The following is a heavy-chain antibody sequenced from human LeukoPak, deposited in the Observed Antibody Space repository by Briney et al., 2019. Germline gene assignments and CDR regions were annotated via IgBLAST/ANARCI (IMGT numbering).Heavy chain of an antibody. J-gene: IGHJ4*02. Sequence: SETLSLTCDVSSYSISSGHYWGWIRQPPGKGLEYIGSIHHSGSTYYNPSLKSRVTISVDTSKDQFSLKLSPVTAADTAVYYCARRYCSSTSCYLDYWGQGILVTVSS. CDR3: ARRYCSSTSCYLDY. D-gene: IGHD2-2*01. V-gene: IGHV4-38-2*01. CDR2: IHHSGST. CDR1: SYSISSGHY.